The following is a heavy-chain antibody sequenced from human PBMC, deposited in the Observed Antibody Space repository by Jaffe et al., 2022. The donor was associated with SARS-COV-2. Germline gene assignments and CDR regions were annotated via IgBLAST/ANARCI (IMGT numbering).Heavy chain of an antibody. CDR3: ARSYIFTVSTVVRAEYLHR. CDR1: GYTFTYNY. CDR2: INPDSGDT. D-gene: IGHD4-17*01. Sequence: QIHLVQSGAEVKKPGASVKISCKTSGYTFTYNYLHWVRQAPGHGLEWMGLINPDSGDTEYAQKFQGRVSMTRDTSISTAYMELSRLTSDDTAVYFCARSYIFTVSTVVRAEYLHRWGQGTLITVSS. V-gene: IGHV1-2*02. J-gene: IGHJ1*01.